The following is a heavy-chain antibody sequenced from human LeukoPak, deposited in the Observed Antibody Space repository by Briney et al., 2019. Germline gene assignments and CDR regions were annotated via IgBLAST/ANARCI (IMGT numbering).Heavy chain of an antibody. D-gene: IGHD3-10*01. CDR1: GGSISSGDYY. V-gene: IGHV4-30-4*01. CDR3: TTAGFGKTVLRWFGEFLN. J-gene: IGHJ4*02. Sequence: PSQTLSLTCTVSGGSISSGDYYWSWIRQPPGKGLEWIGYIYYSGSTNYNPFLKSRVTISVDTSKNQFSLKLSSVTAADTAVYYCTTAGFGKTVLRWFGEFLNWGQGTLVIVSS. CDR2: IYYSGST.